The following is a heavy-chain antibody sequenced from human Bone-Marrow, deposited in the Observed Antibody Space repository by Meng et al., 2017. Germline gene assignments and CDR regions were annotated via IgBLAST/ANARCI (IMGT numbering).Heavy chain of an antibody. V-gene: IGHV5-51*01. D-gene: IGHD3-9*01. J-gene: IGHJ4*02. CDR2: IYPGDSDT. Sequence: GGSLRLSCKGSGYSFTSYWIGWVRQMPGKGLEWMGIIYPGDSDTRYSPSFQGQVTISADKSISTAYLQWSSLKASDTAMYYCARTHPYYDILTGYYRGEDLDYWGQGTLVTVSS. CDR3: ARTHPYYDILTGYYRGEDLDY. CDR1: GYSFTSYW.